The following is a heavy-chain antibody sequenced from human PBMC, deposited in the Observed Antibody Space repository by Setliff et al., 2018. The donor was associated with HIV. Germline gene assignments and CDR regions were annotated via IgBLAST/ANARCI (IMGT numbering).Heavy chain of an antibody. D-gene: IGHD1-26*01. J-gene: IGHJ3*02. CDR1: GFTFSNYA. CDR2: NNLDSRAI. Sequence: GGSLRLSCVASGFTFSNYAMNWVRQAPGKGLEWIAYNNLDSRAIYYADSVRGRFTISRDNAKNSLYLQMNSLRAEDTAVYYCAREMSGSYFRREAFDIWGQGTMVTVSS. CDR3: AREMSGSYFRREAFDI. V-gene: IGHV3-48*04.